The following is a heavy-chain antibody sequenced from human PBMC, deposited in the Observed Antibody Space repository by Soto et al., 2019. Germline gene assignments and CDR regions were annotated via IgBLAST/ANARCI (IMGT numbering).Heavy chain of an antibody. Sequence: GASVKVSCKASGYTFTSYGISWVRQAPGQGLEWMGWISAYNGNTNYAQKLQGRVTMTTDTSTSTAYMELRSLRSDDTAVYYCARDLTTVTNDAFDIWGQGTMVTGSS. D-gene: IGHD4-17*01. CDR1: GYTFTSYG. J-gene: IGHJ3*02. CDR2: ISAYNGNT. CDR3: ARDLTTVTNDAFDI. V-gene: IGHV1-18*01.